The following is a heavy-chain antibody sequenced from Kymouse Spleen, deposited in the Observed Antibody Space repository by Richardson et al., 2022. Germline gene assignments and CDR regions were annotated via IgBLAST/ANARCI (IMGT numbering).Heavy chain of an antibody. Sequence: EVQLVESGGGLVQPGRSLRLSCAASGFTFDDYAMHWVRQAPGKGLEWVSGISWNSGSIGYADSVKGRFTISRDNAKNSLYLQMNSLRAEDTALYYCAKDKKVRGVIYYGMDVWGQGTTVTVSS. D-gene: IGHD3-10*01. J-gene: IGHJ6*02. CDR2: ISWNSGSI. V-gene: IGHV3-9*01. CDR3: AKDKKVRGVIYYGMDV. CDR1: GFTFDDYA.